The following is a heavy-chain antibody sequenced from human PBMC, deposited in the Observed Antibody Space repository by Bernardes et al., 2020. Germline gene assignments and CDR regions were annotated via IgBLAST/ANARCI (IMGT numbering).Heavy chain of an antibody. CDR3: AKLENYYDSSGYSDY. J-gene: IGHJ4*02. V-gene: IGHV3-30*18. Sequence: GGSLRLSCAASGFTFSSYGMHWVRQAPGKGLEWVAVISYDGSNKYYADSVKGRFTISRDNSKNTLYLQMNSLRAEDTAVYYCAKLENYYDSSGYSDYWGQGTLVTVSS. D-gene: IGHD3-22*01. CDR1: GFTFSSYG. CDR2: ISYDGSNK.